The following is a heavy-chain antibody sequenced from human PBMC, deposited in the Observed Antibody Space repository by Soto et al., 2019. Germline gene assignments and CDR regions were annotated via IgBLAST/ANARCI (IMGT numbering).Heavy chain of an antibody. Sequence: AXLKVSCKAMGYRFTSHYMHWVRQAPGQGLEWMGTIYPGGVNIGYAQKFKGRVTMTRDTSTSTVYMELSSLRSEDTAVYYCARDQQLAYYYYGMDVWGQGTTVTVSS. D-gene: IGHD6-6*01. V-gene: IGHV1-46*01. J-gene: IGHJ6*02. CDR1: GYRFTSHY. CDR2: IYPGGVNI. CDR3: ARDQQLAYYYYGMDV.